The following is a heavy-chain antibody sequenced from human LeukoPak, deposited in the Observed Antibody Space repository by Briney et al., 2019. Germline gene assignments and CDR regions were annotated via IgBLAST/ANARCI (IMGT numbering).Heavy chain of an antibody. V-gene: IGHV4-59*01. CDR1: GGSFSTYY. CDR3: ARDLLSTAGYFDY. D-gene: IGHD6-19*01. Sequence: SETLSLTCTVSGGSFSTYYWGWIRQPPGKGLEWIGYIYYSGSTDYNPSLKSRVTISVDTSKNQFSLNLSSVTAADTAVYYCARDLLSTAGYFDYWGQGTLVTVSS. J-gene: IGHJ4*02. CDR2: IYYSGST.